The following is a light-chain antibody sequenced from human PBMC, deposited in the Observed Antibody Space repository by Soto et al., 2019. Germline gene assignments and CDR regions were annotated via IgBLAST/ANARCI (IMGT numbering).Light chain of an antibody. J-gene: IGKJ5*01. V-gene: IGKV3-20*01. CDR1: QSVSSSY. Sequence: EIVFTKSPGTLSLSPGERATLSCRASQSVSSSYLAWYQQKPGQAPRLLIYGASSRATGIPDRFSGSGSGTDFTLTISRLEPEAFAVYYCQHYGISPITFGQGTRLEI. CDR2: GAS. CDR3: QHYGISPIT.